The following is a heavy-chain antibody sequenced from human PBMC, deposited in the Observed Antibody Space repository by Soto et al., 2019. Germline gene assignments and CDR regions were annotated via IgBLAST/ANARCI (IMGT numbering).Heavy chain of an antibody. Sequence: QVQLQESGPGLVKPSETLSLTCTVSGGSISSYYWSWIRQPPGKGLEWIGYIYYSGSTNYNPSLKSRVTKSVDTSKNQFSLKQSSVTAADTAVYYCARGYCSGGSCYDDYWGQGRLVTVSS. V-gene: IGHV4-59*08. D-gene: IGHD2-15*01. CDR3: ARGYCSGGSCYDDY. J-gene: IGHJ4*02. CDR2: IYYSGST. CDR1: GGSISSYY.